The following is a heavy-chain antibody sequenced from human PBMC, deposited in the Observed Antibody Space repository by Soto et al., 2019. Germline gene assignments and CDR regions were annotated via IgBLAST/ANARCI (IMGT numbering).Heavy chain of an antibody. CDR2: INAGNDNT. CDR1: GYTFTNYA. Sequence: ASVKVSCKASGYTFTNYAMHWVRQAPGQRLEWMGWINAGNDNTKYSQKFQGRVTITRDTSANTAYMELSSLRSEDTAVYYCARDRHCSGGSCYSAYYYYMDVWGKGTTVTVSS. D-gene: IGHD2-15*01. CDR3: ARDRHCSGGSCYSAYYYYMDV. J-gene: IGHJ6*03. V-gene: IGHV1-3*01.